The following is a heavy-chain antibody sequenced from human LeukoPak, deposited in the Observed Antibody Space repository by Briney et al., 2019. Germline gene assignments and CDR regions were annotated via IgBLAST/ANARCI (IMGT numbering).Heavy chain of an antibody. CDR3: AKDLGAGGYFDY. J-gene: IGHJ4*02. Sequence: GGSLRLSCAASGFTFSIYGMHWVPQAPGKGLEWVAFIRYDGSIKYYADSVKGRFTISRENSKNTLYLQMNSLRAEDTAVYYCAKDLGAGGYFDYWGQGILVTVSS. CDR1: GFTFSIYG. D-gene: IGHD3-10*01. V-gene: IGHV3-30*02. CDR2: IRYDGSIK.